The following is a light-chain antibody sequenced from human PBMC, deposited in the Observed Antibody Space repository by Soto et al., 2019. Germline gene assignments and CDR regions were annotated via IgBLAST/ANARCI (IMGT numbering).Light chain of an antibody. CDR2: GAS. CDR1: QSVTSNF. CDR3: QQYGRSPLLYT. Sequence: ENVLTQSPGTLSLSPGERATLSCRASQSVTSNFLAWYQQKPGQAPRLLIYGASTRAAGVPDRFSSSGSGTDVTLTITGLEPEDFAVYYCQQYGRSPLLYTFGQGTKL. V-gene: IGKV3-20*01. J-gene: IGKJ2*01.